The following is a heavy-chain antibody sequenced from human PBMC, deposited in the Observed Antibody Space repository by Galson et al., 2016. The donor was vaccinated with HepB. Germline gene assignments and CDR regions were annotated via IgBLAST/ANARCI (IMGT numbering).Heavy chain of an antibody. CDR1: GYSISSGFN. V-gene: IGHV4-38-2*02. Sequence: TLSLTCPVSGYSISSGFNWGWIRAAPGKGLEWIGSMHHNGNTFCNPSVRIRVTISIDMSKNQFSLNLTSVTAADTAIYYCAREHWGHTIPDLWGQGTLVTVSS. D-gene: IGHD3-3*01. CDR2: MHHNGNT. CDR3: AREHWGHTIPDL. J-gene: IGHJ5*02.